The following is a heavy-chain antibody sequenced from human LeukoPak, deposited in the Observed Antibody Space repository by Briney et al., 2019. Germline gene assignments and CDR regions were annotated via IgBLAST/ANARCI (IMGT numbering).Heavy chain of an antibody. Sequence: GGSLRLSCAASGFTFSSYAMSWVRQAPGKGLEWVSAISGSGGSTYYADSVKGRFTISRDNSKNTLYLQMNSLRAEDTAVYYCAKVPTYYYDSSGYSFFDYWGQGTLVTVSS. CDR2: ISGSGGST. CDR1: GFTFSSYA. D-gene: IGHD3-22*01. CDR3: AKVPTYYYDSSGYSFFDY. V-gene: IGHV3-23*01. J-gene: IGHJ4*02.